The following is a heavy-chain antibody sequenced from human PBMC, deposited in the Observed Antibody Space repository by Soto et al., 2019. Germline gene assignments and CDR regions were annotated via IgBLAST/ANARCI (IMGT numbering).Heavy chain of an antibody. J-gene: IGHJ6*02. CDR3: ARDGGRAYRPLV. D-gene: IGHD2-15*01. V-gene: IGHV3-33*01. Sequence: HPGGSLRLSCAASGFTFSSYGMHWVRQAPGKGLEWVAVIWYDGSNKYYADSVKGRLTISRDNSENTLYLQMNSLRAEETAVYYCARDGGRAYRPLVWGQGTSVTVSS. CDR2: IWYDGSNK. CDR1: GFTFSSYG.